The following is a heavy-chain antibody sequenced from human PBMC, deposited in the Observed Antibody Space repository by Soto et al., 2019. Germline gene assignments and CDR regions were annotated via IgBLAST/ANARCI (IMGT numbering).Heavy chain of an antibody. Sequence: EVQLLEPGGGFVQPGGSLRLSCAASGFTFSSYSMSWVRQAPGKGLEWVSAVTAGSDTYYTDSVKGRFTISRDNSKYTMYLQMNSLRVEDTAVYFCARAAGNCNAYSCYPNWFDPWGQGTLVTVPS. J-gene: IGHJ5*02. CDR1: GFTFSSYS. CDR3: ARAAGNCNAYSCYPNWFDP. CDR2: VTAGSDT. V-gene: IGHV3-23*01. D-gene: IGHD2-15*01.